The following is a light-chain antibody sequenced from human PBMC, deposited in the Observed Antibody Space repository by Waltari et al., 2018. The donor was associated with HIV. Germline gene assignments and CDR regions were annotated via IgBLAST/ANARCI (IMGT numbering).Light chain of an antibody. CDR1: SSDVGGYNY. Sequence: QSALTQPASVSGSPGQSITISCTGTSSDVGGYNYVSWYQQHPGKAPKLMIYDVSNRPSWVSNRFSGSKSGNTASLTISGLQAEDEADYYCSSYTSSSTLVVFGTGTNVTVL. J-gene: IGLJ1*01. V-gene: IGLV2-14*03. CDR2: DVS. CDR3: SSYTSSSTLVV.